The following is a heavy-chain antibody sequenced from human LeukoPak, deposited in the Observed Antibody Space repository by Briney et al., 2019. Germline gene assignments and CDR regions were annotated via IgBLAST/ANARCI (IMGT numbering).Heavy chain of an antibody. CDR3: ARRDFKNAFDI. CDR1: GYTFTSYG. CDR2: MNPNSGNT. V-gene: IGHV1-8*03. J-gene: IGHJ3*02. Sequence: ASVKVSCKASGYTFTSYGISWVRQATGQGLEWMGWMNPNSGNTGYAQKFQGRVTITRNTSISTAYMELSSLRSEDTAVYYCARRDFKNAFDIWGQGTMVTVSS.